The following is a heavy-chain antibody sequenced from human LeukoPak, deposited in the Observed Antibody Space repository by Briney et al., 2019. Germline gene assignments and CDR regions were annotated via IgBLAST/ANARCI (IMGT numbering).Heavy chain of an antibody. CDR3: ARGGRIVVVPAAIGAFDI. CDR1: GYTFTSYG. J-gene: IGHJ3*02. V-gene: IGHV1-18*04. Sequence: ASVKVSCKASGYTFTSYGISWVRQAPGQGLEWMGWTSAYNGNTNYAQKLQGRVTMTTDTSTSTAYMELRSLRSDDTAVYYCARGGRIVVVPAAIGAFDIWGQGTMVTVSS. CDR2: TSAYNGNT. D-gene: IGHD2-2*02.